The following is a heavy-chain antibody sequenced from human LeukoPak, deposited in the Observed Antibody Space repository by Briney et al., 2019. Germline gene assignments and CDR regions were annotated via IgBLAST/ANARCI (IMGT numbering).Heavy chain of an antibody. CDR3: ARLLIVVDYFVY. CDR1: GGSISSSSYY. J-gene: IGHJ4*02. D-gene: IGHD2-15*01. CDR2: IYYSGST. Sequence: SETLSLTCTVSGGSISSSSYYWGWIRQPPGKGLEWLESIYYSGSTYYNPSLKSRVTISVDTSKNQLSLKLSSVTAADTAVYYCARLLIVVDYFVYWGQGTLVTVSS. V-gene: IGHV4-39*01.